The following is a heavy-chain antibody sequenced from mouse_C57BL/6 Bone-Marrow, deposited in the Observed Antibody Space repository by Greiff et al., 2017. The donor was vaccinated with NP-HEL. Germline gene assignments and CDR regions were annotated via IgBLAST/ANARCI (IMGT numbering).Heavy chain of an antibody. CDR2: IYPRSGNT. CDR1: GYTFTSYG. J-gene: IGHJ3*01. Sequence: QVQLKEPGAELARPGASVKLSCKASGYTFTSYGISWVKQRTGQGLEWIGEIYPRSGNTYYNEKFKGKATLTADKSSSTAYMELRSLTSEDSAVYFCARSNYYGSSSWFAYWGQGTLVTVSA. CDR3: ARSNYYGSSSWFAY. V-gene: IGHV1-81*01. D-gene: IGHD1-1*01.